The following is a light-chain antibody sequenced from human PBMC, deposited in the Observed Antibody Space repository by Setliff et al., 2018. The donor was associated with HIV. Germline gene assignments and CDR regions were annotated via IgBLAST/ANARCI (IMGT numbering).Light chain of an antibody. CDR3: QSYDSSLSGYV. J-gene: IGLJ1*01. CDR1: TSNIGAGYD. V-gene: IGLV1-40*01. CDR2: RNV. Sequence: ALTQPPSVSGAPGQTVAISCTGTTSNIGAGYDVHWYQQFPGEAPRLLIYRNVNRPSGVPDRYSGSKSGTSASLAITGLQAEDEALYYCQSYDSSLSGYVFGSGTKVTVL.